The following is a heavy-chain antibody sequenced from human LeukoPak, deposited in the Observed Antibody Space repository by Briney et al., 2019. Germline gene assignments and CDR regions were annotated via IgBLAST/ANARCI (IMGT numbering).Heavy chain of an antibody. D-gene: IGHD4-11*01. V-gene: IGHV3-23*01. CDR1: GFTFSSYA. CDR3: AKVGGVSSNRSY. J-gene: IGHJ4*02. CDR2: ISGSGGST. Sequence: SGGSLRLSCAASGFTFSSYAMSWVRQAPGKGLEWVSAISGSGGSTYYADSVKGRFTISRDNSKNTLYLQMNSLRAEDTAVYYCAKVGGVSSNRSYWGQGTLVTVSS.